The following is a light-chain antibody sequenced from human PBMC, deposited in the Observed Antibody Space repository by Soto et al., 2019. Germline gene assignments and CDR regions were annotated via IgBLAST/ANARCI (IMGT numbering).Light chain of an antibody. V-gene: IGLV2-14*01. CDR2: EVS. J-gene: IGLJ3*02. CDR1: SSDVGGYNY. Sequence: QSALTQPASVSGSPGQSITISCTGTSSDVGGYNYVSWYQQHPGKAPKLMIYEVSNRPSGVSNRFSGSKSGNTASLTISGLQAEDEAQYYCSSYTSSRTRVFGGGTQRTVL. CDR3: SSYTSSRTRV.